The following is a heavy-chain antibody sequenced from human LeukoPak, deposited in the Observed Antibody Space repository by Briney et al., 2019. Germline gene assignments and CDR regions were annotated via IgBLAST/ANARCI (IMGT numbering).Heavy chain of an antibody. D-gene: IGHD3-16*01. J-gene: IGHJ5*02. CDR1: GGPINNYH. CDR3: ARGIMMVGP. CDR2: IHYSGST. V-gene: IGHV4-59*01. Sequence: KPSETLSLTCTVSGGPINNYHWSWIRQPPGKGLEWVGYIHYSGSTNYNPSLKSRVTISVDTSKNQFSLKLSSVTAADTAVYYCARGIMMVGPWGQGTLVTVSS.